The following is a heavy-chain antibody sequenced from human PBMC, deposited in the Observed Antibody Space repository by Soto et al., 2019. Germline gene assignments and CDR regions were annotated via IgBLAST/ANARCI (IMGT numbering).Heavy chain of an antibody. D-gene: IGHD2-2*01. Sequence: QVQLVQSGAEVKKPGASVKVSCKASGYTFTSYGISWVRQAPGQGLEWMGWISAYNGNTNYAQKLQGRVTMTTDTSTSTAYMEVMCVSSDDTAVYYCARAGYCISNGWPRARNWFDPWGQGTLVTVSS. CDR3: ARAGYCISNGWPRARNWFDP. CDR2: ISAYNGNT. J-gene: IGHJ5*02. CDR1: GYTFTSYG. V-gene: IGHV1-18*01.